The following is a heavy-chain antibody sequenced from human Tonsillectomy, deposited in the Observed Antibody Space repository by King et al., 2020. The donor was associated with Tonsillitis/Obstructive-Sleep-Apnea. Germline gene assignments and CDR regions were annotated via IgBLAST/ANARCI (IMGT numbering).Heavy chain of an antibody. Sequence: QLVQSGAEVKKPGASVKVSCKVSGYTLTELSMHWVRQAPGKGLEWMGGFDPEDGETIYAQKFQGRVTMTEETSTDTAYMELSSLTSEDTAVYYCAVPLAAAAYYYMDVWGKGTTVTVSS. J-gene: IGHJ6*03. D-gene: IGHD6-13*01. V-gene: IGHV1-24*01. CDR3: AVPLAAAAYYYMDV. CDR2: FDPEDGET. CDR1: GYTLTELS.